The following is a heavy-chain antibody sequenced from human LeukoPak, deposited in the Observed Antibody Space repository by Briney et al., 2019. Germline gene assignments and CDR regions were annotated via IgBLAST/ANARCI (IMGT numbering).Heavy chain of an antibody. J-gene: IGHJ6*02. Sequence: GGSVRLSCAAWVFPFSSYYVHGVRRPRGKGLEGVVVISYDGSNKYNADSVRGRFTIPRNNPKNTLYLQMNSHRAEDTAVYYCAKETSSGWYVTDYSYGMDVWGQGTTVTVSS. V-gene: IGHV3-30*18. CDR1: VFPFSSYY. CDR2: ISYDGSNK. CDR3: AKETSSGWYVTDYSYGMDV. D-gene: IGHD6-19*01.